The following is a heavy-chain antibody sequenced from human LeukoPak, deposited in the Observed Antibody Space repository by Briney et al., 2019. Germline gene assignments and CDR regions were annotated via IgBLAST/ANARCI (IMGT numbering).Heavy chain of an antibody. V-gene: IGHV3-74*01. D-gene: IGHD3-10*02. Sequence: GGSLRLSCAASGFTFSSTRMHWFRQGAGEGLGWVSRITSDGRTTIYADSVKGRFSISRDNAKNTLYLQMNSLRAEDTAVYYCARDRYYVPDYWGQGTLVTVSS. CDR1: GFTFSSTR. J-gene: IGHJ4*02. CDR2: ITSDGRTT. CDR3: ARDRYYVPDY.